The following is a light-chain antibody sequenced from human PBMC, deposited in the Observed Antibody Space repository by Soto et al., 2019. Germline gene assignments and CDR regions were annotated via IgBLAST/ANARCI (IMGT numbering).Light chain of an antibody. J-gene: IGKJ1*01. CDR3: QQYGSSPPT. V-gene: IGKV3-20*01. Sequence: EIVLTQSPGTLSLSPGEGATLSCRASQSVTGSYLAWYQQKPGQAPRLLIYGASSRATGIPDRFSGSGSGTDFTLTISRLETEEFAVYCCQQYGSSPPTFGQGTKVEMK. CDR2: GAS. CDR1: QSVTGSY.